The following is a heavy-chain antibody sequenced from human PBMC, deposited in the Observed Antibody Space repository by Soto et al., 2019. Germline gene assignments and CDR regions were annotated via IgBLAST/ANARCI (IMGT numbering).Heavy chain of an antibody. CDR3: SKHGCTSTYCSIPL. J-gene: IGHJ1*01. Sequence: EVQLLESGGGLVQPGGSLRLSCAASGFTFNNYAMSWVRQAPGKGLEWVSGISGSGDNPYYAGSVKGRFTISRDNSRDTVYLQANSLRAEDTAVYSCSKHGCTSTYCSIPLWCQGTLLTVSS. D-gene: IGHD2-2*01. CDR1: GFTFNNYA. V-gene: IGHV3-23*01. CDR2: ISGSGDNP.